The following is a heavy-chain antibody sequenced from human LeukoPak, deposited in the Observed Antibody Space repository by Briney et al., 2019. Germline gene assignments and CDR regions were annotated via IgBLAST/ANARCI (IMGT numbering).Heavy chain of an antibody. CDR3: ARLAYCGGDCFSGSNPFDY. CDR1: GFTFSSYW. J-gene: IGHJ4*02. CDR2: VKQDGSEK. Sequence: PGGSLRLSCAASGFTFSSYWMSWVRQAPGQGLEWVANVKQDGSEKYYVDSVKGRFTISRDNAKNSLYLQMNSLRAEDTAVYYCARLAYCGGDCFSGSNPFDYWGQGALVTVSS. V-gene: IGHV3-7*01. D-gene: IGHD2-21*01.